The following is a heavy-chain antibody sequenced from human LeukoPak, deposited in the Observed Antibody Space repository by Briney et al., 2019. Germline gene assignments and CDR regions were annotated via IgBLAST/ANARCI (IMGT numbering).Heavy chain of an antibody. V-gene: IGHV3-21*01. Sequence: GESLRLSCAASGFTFISYTMNWVRQAPGKGLEWVSSISSSSSYIYYADSVKGRFTISRDNAKNSLYLQMNSLRAEDTAVYYCARRGIYSSGWYFDYWGQGTLVTVSS. CDR2: ISSSSSYI. CDR3: ARRGIYSSGWYFDY. D-gene: IGHD6-19*01. CDR1: GFTFISYT. J-gene: IGHJ4*02.